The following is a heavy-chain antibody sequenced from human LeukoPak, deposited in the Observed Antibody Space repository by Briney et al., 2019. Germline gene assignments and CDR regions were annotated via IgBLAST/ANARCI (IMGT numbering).Heavy chain of an antibody. CDR1: GFTFSSYA. CDR2: ISSSGDST. D-gene: IGHD6-6*01. CDR3: AKGGSPSGPYYYGMDV. V-gene: IGHV3-23*01. J-gene: IGHJ6*02. Sequence: GGSLRLSCAASGFTFSSYAMRWVRQAPGKGLEWVSAISSSGDSTIHAGSVKGQFTISRDNSKNTVYLQMNSLRAEDTAVYYCAKGGSPSGPYYYGMDVWGQGTTVTVSS.